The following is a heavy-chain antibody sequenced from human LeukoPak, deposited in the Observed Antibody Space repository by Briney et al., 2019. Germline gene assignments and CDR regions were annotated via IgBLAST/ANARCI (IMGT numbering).Heavy chain of an antibody. J-gene: IGHJ3*02. V-gene: IGHV3-48*01. Sequence: GGSLRLSCAASGFTFSSYSMNWVRQAPGKGLEWVSYISSSSSTIYYADSVKGRFTISRDNAKNSLYLQMNSLRAEDTAVYYCARDLCQYYDFWSGYPDAFDIWGQGTMVTVSS. CDR1: GFTFSSYS. CDR2: ISSSSSTI. CDR3: ARDLCQYYDFWSGYPDAFDI. D-gene: IGHD3-3*01.